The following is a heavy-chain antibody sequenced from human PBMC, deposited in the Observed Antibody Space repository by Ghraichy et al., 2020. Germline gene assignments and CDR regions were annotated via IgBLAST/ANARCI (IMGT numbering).Heavy chain of an antibody. CDR3: AKSSTGYSSGWYCFDC. CDR1: GFSFSSYG. J-gene: IGHJ4*02. Sequence: LSLTCAASGFSFSSYGMHWVRQAPGKGLEWVAFIRFDGSNKYYVDSVKGRFTISRDNSKNTLYLQMNSLRIEDTAVYYCAKSSTGYSSGWYCFDCWGQGTLVTVSS. D-gene: IGHD6-19*01. CDR2: IRFDGSNK. V-gene: IGHV3-30*02.